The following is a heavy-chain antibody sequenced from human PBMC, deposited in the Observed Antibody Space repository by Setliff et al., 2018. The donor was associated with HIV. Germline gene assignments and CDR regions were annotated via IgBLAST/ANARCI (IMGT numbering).Heavy chain of an antibody. J-gene: IGHJ4*02. Sequence: GGSLRLSCAASGFTFGSFAMHWVRQAPGKGLEWVAVISSDGSNDYYVDSVRGRFTISRDNDRNTLNLRMDRLRADDTAMYYCARWGRGSTSGFDYWGQGTQVTVS. V-gene: IGHV3-30*04. CDR3: ARWGRGSTSGFDY. D-gene: IGHD2-2*01. CDR1: GFTFGSFA. CDR2: ISSDGSND.